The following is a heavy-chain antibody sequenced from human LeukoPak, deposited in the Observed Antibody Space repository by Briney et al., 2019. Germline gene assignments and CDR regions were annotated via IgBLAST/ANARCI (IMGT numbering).Heavy chain of an antibody. V-gene: IGHV4-39*07. CDR2: IHYSGST. D-gene: IGHD5-12*01. CDR3: ARTTEGYAGGPGYSYYYYMDV. Sequence: SETLSLTCTVSGGSISSSSSYWGWIRQPPGKGLEWIGSIHYSGSTHYNPSLKSRVTISVDTSKNQVSLKLRSVTAADTAVYYCARTTEGYAGGPGYSYYYYMDVWGKGTTVTISS. CDR1: GGSISSSSSY. J-gene: IGHJ6*03.